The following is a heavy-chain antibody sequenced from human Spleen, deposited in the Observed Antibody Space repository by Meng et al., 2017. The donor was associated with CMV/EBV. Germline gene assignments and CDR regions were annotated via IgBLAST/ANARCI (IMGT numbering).Heavy chain of an antibody. D-gene: IGHD3-10*01. V-gene: IGHV1-2*02. CDR1: GYTFTGYY. J-gene: IGHJ4*02. CDR3: ARVIYGSGSEYYFDY. CDR2: INPNSGGT. Sequence: ASVKVSCRASGYTFTGYYMHWVRQAPGQGLEWMGWINPNSGGTKYAQKFQGRVTMTRDTSISTAYMELSRLRSDDTAVYYCARVIYGSGSEYYFDYWGQGTLVTVSS.